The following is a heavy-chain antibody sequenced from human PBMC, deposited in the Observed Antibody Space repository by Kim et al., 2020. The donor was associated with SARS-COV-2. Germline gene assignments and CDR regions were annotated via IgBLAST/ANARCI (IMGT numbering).Heavy chain of an antibody. CDR3: ARGRPRDYDILTGYYLPYNYYGMDV. CDR1: GFTFSSYS. V-gene: IGHV3-21*01. Sequence: GGSLRLSCAASGFTFSSYSMNWVRQAPGKGLEWVSSISSSSSYIYYADSVKGRFTISRDNAKNSLYLQMNSLRAEDTAVYYRARGRPRDYDILTGYYLPYNYYGMDVWGQGTTVTVSS. D-gene: IGHD3-9*01. CDR2: ISSSSSYI. J-gene: IGHJ6*02.